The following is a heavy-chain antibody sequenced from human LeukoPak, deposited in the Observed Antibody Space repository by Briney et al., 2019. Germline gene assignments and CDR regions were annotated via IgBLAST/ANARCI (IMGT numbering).Heavy chain of an antibody. CDR1: RGTFSSYA. J-gene: IGHJ6*03. CDR3: ARGPYYDFWSGYSVNSYYYSYMDV. CDR2: IIPIFGTA. V-gene: IGHV1-69*05. Sequence: RASVKVSCKASRGTFSSYAIGWVRQAPGQEVAWMGGIIPIFGTANYAQKFQGRVTIPTDESTSTAYMELSSLRSEDTAVYYCARGPYYDFWSGYSVNSYYYSYMDVWGKGTTVTVSS. D-gene: IGHD3-3*01.